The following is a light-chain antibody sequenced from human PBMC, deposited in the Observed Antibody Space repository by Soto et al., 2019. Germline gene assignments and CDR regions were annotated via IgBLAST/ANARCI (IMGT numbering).Light chain of an antibody. V-gene: IGLV1-40*01. CDR3: QSYDSSLSVVV. J-gene: IGLJ2*01. CDR1: SSNIGAGYD. Sequence: QSVLTQPPSVSGAPGQRATISCTGSSSNIGAGYDVHWYQQLPGTAPKLLIYGNSNRPSGVPDRFSGSKSGTSASLAITGLQAEDEADYYCQSYDSSLSVVVFGGGTKVTVL. CDR2: GNS.